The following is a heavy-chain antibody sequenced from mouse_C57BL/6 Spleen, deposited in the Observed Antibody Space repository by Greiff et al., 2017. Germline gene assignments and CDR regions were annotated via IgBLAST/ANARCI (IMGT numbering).Heavy chain of an antibody. J-gene: IGHJ4*01. V-gene: IGHV3-6*01. D-gene: IGHD2-13*01. CDR1: GYSITSGYY. CDR3: ARGGLDYYAMDY. CDR2: ISYDGSN. Sequence: DVKLVESGPGLVKPSQSLSLTCSVTGYSITSGYYWNWIRQFPGNKLEWMGYISYDGSNNYNPSLKNRISITRDTSKNQFFLKLNSVTTEDTATYYCARGGLDYYAMDYWGQGTSVTVSS.